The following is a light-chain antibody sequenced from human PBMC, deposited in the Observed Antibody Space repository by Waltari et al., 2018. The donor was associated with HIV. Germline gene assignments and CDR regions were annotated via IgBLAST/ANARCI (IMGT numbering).Light chain of an antibody. J-gene: IGKJ2*01. CDR2: AAS. CDR3: QQTDSTPYT. Sequence: DIQMTQSPSSLSASIGDRVTITCRPSQTISSYLNWYQQKPGKDPKLLIYAASSLQGGVPSRFSGSVSGTDFTLTISSLQREDFATYYCQQTDSTPYTFGQGTKLEIK. V-gene: IGKV1-39*01. CDR1: QTISSY.